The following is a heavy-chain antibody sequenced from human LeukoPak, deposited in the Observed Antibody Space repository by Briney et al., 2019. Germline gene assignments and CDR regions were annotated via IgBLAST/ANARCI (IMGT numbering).Heavy chain of an antibody. CDR3: ARGPSRSAGDYFDF. D-gene: IGHD6-13*01. CDR1: VFTFSNYP. CDR2: ISHDGGTK. Sequence: GGSLRLSCAASVFTFSNYPLHWVRQAPGKGLEWVTVISHDGGTKYYADSVKGRFTISRDDSKNTLYLQMNSLRLDDTAIYYCARGPSRSAGDYFDFWGQGTLVTVSS. V-gene: IGHV3-30*04. J-gene: IGHJ4*02.